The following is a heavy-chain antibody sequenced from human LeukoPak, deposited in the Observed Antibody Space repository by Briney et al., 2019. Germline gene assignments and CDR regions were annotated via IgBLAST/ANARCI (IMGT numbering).Heavy chain of an antibody. D-gene: IGHD2-2*01. CDR1: GVSVTTYY. CDR3: ARDGVVPAAKYAFDI. V-gene: IGHV4-4*07. J-gene: IGHJ3*02. Sequence: SETLSLTCTVSGVSVTTYYWSWIRQPAGKGLEWIGRIYTGGSTNYNPSLKSRVTMSLDTSKNQFSLKLSSVTAADTAVYYCARDGVVPAAKYAFDIWGQGTMVTVSS. CDR2: IYTGGST.